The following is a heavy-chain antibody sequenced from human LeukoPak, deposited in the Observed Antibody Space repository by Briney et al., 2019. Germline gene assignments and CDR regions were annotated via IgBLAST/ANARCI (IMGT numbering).Heavy chain of an antibody. J-gene: IGHJ4*02. CDR1: GFTFSSYA. Sequence: GGSLRLSCAASGFTFSSYAMHWVRQAPGKGLEWVAVISYDGSNKYYADSVKGRFTISRDNSKNTLHLQMNSLRAEDTAVYYCARDGSSWSRWGYFDYWGQGTLVTVSS. CDR2: ISYDGSNK. D-gene: IGHD6-13*01. CDR3: ARDGSSWSRWGYFDY. V-gene: IGHV3-30-3*01.